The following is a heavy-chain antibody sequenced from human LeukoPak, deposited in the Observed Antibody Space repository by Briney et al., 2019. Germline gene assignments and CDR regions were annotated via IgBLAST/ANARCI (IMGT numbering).Heavy chain of an antibody. J-gene: IGHJ4*02. CDR1: GGSISSYY. V-gene: IGHV4-59*12. CDR2: IYYSGST. D-gene: IGHD6-13*01. Sequence: SETLSLTCTVAGGSISSYYWSWIRQPPGQGLEWIGYIYYSGSTNYNPSLKSRVAISVDTSKNQFSLKLSSVTAADTAVYYCARLGSSAFDYWGQGTLVTVSS. CDR3: ARLGSSAFDY.